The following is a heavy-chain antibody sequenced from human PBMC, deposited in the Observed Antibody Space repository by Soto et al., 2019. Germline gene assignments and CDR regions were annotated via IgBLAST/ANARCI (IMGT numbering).Heavy chain of an antibody. D-gene: IGHD2-15*01. CDR1: GYTFTDSI. V-gene: IGHV1-3*01. CDR3: ATPYCRVGGCFP. J-gene: IGHJ5*02. Sequence: QVQLVQSGAEMKDPGASVKISCEASGYTFTDSIIHWVRQPPGQTLEWLGWIAAGSGDTRYSQTFQGRVTFTRDTSASTAYMELSSLRSEDTAVYYCATPYCRVGGCFPWGQGTLVTVSS. CDR2: IAAGSGDT.